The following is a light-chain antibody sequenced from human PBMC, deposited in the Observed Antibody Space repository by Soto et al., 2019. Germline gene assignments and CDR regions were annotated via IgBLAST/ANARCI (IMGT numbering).Light chain of an antibody. CDR2: DVS. CDR1: NSDVGAYNY. J-gene: IGLJ2*01. V-gene: IGLV2-14*01. Sequence: QSALTQPASVSGSPGKSITISCTGTNSDVGAYNYVSWYQQHPGKAPKHMIYDVSNRPSGVSNRFSGSKSGNTASLTISGLRAEDEADYYCSSYTSSSTRVFGGGTKVTVL. CDR3: SSYTSSSTRV.